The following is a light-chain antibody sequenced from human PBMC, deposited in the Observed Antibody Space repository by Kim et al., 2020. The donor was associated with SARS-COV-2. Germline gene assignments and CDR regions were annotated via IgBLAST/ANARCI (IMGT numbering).Light chain of an antibody. CDR2: GAP. J-gene: IGKJ5*01. V-gene: IGKV3-20*01. CDR3: QQYGRSPTT. CDR1: QSVSSSY. Sequence: SAGERAIHSCRASQSVSSSYLAWYQHKPGQSPRLLIHGAPSRATGVPDRFRGGGSGTDFTLTITRLEPEDFAVYYCQQYGRSPTTFGQGTRLEIK.